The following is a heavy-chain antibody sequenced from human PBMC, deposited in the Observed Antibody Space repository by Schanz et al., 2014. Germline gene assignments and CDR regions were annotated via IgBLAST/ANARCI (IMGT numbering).Heavy chain of an antibody. Sequence: QLQLQESGSGLVKPSQTLSLTCGVSGGSISSGGSSWNWIRLPPGKGLEWIGYIYHSGSTYYNPALKSRVTKSVDRSKNQFSLILNSVTAADTAVYYCAAGYHEVPIAHWGQGTLVNVSS. CDR3: AAGYHEVPIAH. CDR1: GGSISSGGSS. D-gene: IGHD2-15*01. CDR2: IYHSGST. V-gene: IGHV4-30-2*01. J-gene: IGHJ4*02.